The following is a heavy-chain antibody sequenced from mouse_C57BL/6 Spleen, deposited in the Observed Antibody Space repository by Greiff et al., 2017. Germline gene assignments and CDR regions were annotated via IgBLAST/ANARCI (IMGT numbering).Heavy chain of an antibody. CDR1: GFTFSSYA. D-gene: IGHD1-1*01. CDR2: ISSGGDYI. V-gene: IGHV5-9-1*02. J-gene: IGHJ3*01. Sequence: EVKLVESGEGLVKPGGSLKLSCAASGFTFSSYAMSWVRQTPEKRLEWVAYISSGGDYIYYADTVKGRFTISRDNARNTLYLQMSSLKSEDTAMYYCTRDRAYGSSSWFAYWGQGTLVAVSA. CDR3: TRDRAYGSSSWFAY.